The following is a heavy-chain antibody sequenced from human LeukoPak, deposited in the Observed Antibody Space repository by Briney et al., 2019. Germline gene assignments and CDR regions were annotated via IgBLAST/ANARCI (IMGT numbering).Heavy chain of an antibody. CDR3: ARYYDFWSGLPFDY. CDR2: IKQDGSEK. V-gene: IGHV3-7*01. CDR1: GFTFSSYW. J-gene: IGHJ4*02. Sequence: GGSLRLSCAASGFTFSSYWMSWVRQAPGKWLEWVANIKQDGSEKYYVDSVKGRFTISRDNAKNSLYLQMNSLRAEDTAVYYCARYYDFWSGLPFDYWGQGTLVTVSP. D-gene: IGHD3-3*01.